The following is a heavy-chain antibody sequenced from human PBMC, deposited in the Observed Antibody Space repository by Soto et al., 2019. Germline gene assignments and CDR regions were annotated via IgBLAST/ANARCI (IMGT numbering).Heavy chain of an antibody. V-gene: IGHV3-30*18. Sequence: QVQLVESGGGVVQPGRSLRLSCAASGFTFSTYGMHWVRQAPGKGLEWVADVSYDGSNPYYADSAKGRFTISRDNCKNMLYLQMNILRAEDTAVYYCAKGGGSGSYSLDVWGQGTTVTVSS. CDR2: VSYDGSNP. CDR3: AKGGGSGSYSLDV. D-gene: IGHD3-10*01. CDR1: GFTFSTYG. J-gene: IGHJ6*02.